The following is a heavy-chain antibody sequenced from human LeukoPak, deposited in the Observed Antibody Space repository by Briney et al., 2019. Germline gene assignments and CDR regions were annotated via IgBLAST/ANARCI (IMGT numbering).Heavy chain of an antibody. V-gene: IGHV1-2*02. CDR2: INPKGGVT. CDR3: ARERNYGDYGNAFDV. D-gene: IGHD4-17*01. CDR1: GYTFTDYY. J-gene: IGHJ3*01. Sequence: ASVKVSCKASGYTFTDYYIHWMRQAPGQGLEWMGWINPKGGVTTYAQKFQGRVTMTRDTSITTAYMELTRLRSDDTTIYYCARERNYGDYGNAFDVWGQGTTVSVSS.